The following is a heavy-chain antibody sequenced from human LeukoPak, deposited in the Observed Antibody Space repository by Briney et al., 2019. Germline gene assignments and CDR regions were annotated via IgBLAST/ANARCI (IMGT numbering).Heavy chain of an antibody. CDR2: FDPENGET. CDR3: TRSAVVLPYYFDY. D-gene: IGHD3-22*01. V-gene: IGHV1-24*01. J-gene: IGHJ4*02. CDR1: GYTLTELS. Sequence: GASVKVSCKVSGYTLTELSMHWVRQAPGKGLEWMGSFDPENGETLYAQEFQGSVTLTEDTSADTAYMELISLRSEDTAVYYCTRSAVVLPYYFDYWGQGTLVTVSS.